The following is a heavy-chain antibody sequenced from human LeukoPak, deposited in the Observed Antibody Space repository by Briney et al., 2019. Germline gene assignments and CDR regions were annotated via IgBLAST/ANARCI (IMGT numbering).Heavy chain of an antibody. CDR1: GYTFTGYY. D-gene: IGHD6-19*01. V-gene: IGHV1-2*06. CDR3: ARDFRIAVAPDAFDI. CDR2: INPNSGGT. Sequence: GASVKVSCKASGYTFTGYYMHWVRQAPGQGLEWMGRINPNSGGTNYAQKFQGRVTMTRDTSISTAYMELSRLRSDDTAVYYCARDFRIAVAPDAFDIWGQGTMVTVSS. J-gene: IGHJ3*02.